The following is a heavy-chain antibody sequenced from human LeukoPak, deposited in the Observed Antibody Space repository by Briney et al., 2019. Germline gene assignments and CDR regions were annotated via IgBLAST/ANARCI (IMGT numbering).Heavy chain of an antibody. D-gene: IGHD3-3*01. Sequence: GGSLRLSCAASGFTFSSYAMSWVRQAPGKGLEWVSAISGSGGSTYYADSVKGRFTISRDNSKNTLYLQMNSLRAEDTAVYYCAKSPPVSFWSRYNWFDPWGQGTLVTVSS. CDR2: ISGSGGST. CDR3: AKSPPVSFWSRYNWFDP. CDR1: GFTFSSYA. J-gene: IGHJ5*02. V-gene: IGHV3-23*01.